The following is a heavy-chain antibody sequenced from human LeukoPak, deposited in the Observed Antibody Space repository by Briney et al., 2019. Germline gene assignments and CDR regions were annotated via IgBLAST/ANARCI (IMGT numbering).Heavy chain of an antibody. D-gene: IGHD1-26*01. V-gene: IGHV5-51*01. CDR2: IYPGDSDT. CDR1: GYSFTSYW. J-gene: IGHJ6*03. Sequence: GESLKISCKGSGYSFTSYWIGWVRQLPGKGLEWMGIIYPGDSDTRYSPSFQGQVTISADKSTSTAYLQWSSLKASDTAMYYCASLGGTYWVYYYYMDVWGKGTTVTVSS. CDR3: ASLGGTYWVYYYYMDV.